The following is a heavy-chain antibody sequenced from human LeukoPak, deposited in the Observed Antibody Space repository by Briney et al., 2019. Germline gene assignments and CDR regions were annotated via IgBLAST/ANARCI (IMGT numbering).Heavy chain of an antibody. Sequence: GASVKVSCKASGYIFTSYGISWVRQAPGQGLEWMGWISAYNGNTNYAQKLQGRVTMTTDTSTSTAYMELRSLRSEDTAVYYCATGSYSSWYSLLDVWGQGTTVTVSS. J-gene: IGHJ6*02. CDR3: ATGSYSSWYSLLDV. CDR1: GYIFTSYG. CDR2: ISAYNGNT. D-gene: IGHD6-13*01. V-gene: IGHV1-18*01.